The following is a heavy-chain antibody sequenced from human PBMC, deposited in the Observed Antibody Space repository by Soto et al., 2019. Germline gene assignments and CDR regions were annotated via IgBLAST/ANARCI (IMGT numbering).Heavy chain of an antibody. CDR1: GFSFSSYA. V-gene: IGHV3-23*01. J-gene: IGHJ6*02. Sequence: EVQLLESGGGLVQPGGSLRLSGAASGFSFSSYAMNWVREAPGKGLEWVTTINGGSTTYYADSVKGRFTISRDNSKNTLYLQMNGLRAEDTAVYYCAKDKDWSGVYGMDVWGQGTTVTVSS. CDR3: AKDKDWSGVYGMDV. D-gene: IGHD3-3*01. CDR2: INGGSTT.